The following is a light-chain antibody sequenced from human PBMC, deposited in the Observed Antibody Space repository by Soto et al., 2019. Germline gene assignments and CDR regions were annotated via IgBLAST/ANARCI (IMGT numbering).Light chain of an antibody. V-gene: IGKV1-5*03. Sequence: DIPMTQSPSTLSASVGDRVTITCRASQSISSWLAWYQQKPGKAPKLLIYKASSLQSGVPSRFSGSGSETEFNLTISSLQPDDFAAYYCQQCSIYPWTFGQGTKVEIK. CDR2: KAS. J-gene: IGKJ1*01. CDR1: QSISSW. CDR3: QQCSIYPWT.